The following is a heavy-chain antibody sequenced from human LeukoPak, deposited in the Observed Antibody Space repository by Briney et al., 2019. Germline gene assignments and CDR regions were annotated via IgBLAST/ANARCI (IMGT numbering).Heavy chain of an antibody. CDR3: ARREYSYGHFDY. Sequence: PSETLSLTCTVSGGSISSYYWSWIRQPPGKGLEWIGYIYYSGSTNYNPSLKSRVTISVDTSKIQFSLKLNSVTAADTAVYYCARREYSYGHFDYWGQGTLVTASA. CDR2: IYYSGST. D-gene: IGHD5-18*01. J-gene: IGHJ4*02. V-gene: IGHV4-59*01. CDR1: GGSISSYY.